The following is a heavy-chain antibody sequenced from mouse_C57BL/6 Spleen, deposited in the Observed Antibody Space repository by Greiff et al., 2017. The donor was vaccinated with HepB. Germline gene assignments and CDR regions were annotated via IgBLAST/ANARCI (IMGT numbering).Heavy chain of an antibody. V-gene: IGHV5-4*01. Sequence: VQLKESGGGLVKPGGSLKLSCAASGFTFSSYAMSWVRQTPEKRLEWVATISDGGSYTYYPDNVKGRFTISRDNAKNNLYLQMSHLKSEDTAMYYCAREGDGYFDYWGQGTTLTVSS. CDR2: ISDGGSYT. CDR1: GFTFSSYA. CDR3: AREGDGYFDY. J-gene: IGHJ2*01. D-gene: IGHD2-3*01.